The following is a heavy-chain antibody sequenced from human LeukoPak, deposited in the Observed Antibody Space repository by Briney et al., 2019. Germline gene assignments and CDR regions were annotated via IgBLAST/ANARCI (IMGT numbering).Heavy chain of an antibody. V-gene: IGHV5-51*01. CDR2: IYPRDADP. CDR3: ARHDYYSGMDV. J-gene: IGHJ6*02. CDR1: GYSLTSYW. Sequence: GESLKISWKGSGYSLTSYWIGWVRQMPGKGLEWMGIIYPRDADPRHSPSFQGQVTISAEKSLSTAYLQWSSLKASDPAMYYCARHDYYSGMDVWGQGTRVSVSS.